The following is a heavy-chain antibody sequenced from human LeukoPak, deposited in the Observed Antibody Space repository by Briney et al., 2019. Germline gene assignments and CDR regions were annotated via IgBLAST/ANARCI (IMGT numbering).Heavy chain of an antibody. J-gene: IGHJ3*02. CDR3: ARISGGLYDAFDI. Sequence: PGGSLRLSCAASGFTFSSYAMSWVRQAPGKGLEWVSAISGSGGSTYYANSVKGRFTISRDNSKNTLYLQMNSLRAEDTAVYYCARISGGLYDAFDIWGQGTMVTVSS. CDR1: GFTFSSYA. D-gene: IGHD1-14*01. CDR2: ISGSGGST. V-gene: IGHV3-23*01.